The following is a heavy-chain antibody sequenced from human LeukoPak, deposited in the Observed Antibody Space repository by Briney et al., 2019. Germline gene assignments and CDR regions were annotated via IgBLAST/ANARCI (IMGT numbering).Heavy chain of an antibody. D-gene: IGHD3-3*01. CDR2: IIPIFGTA. J-gene: IGHJ6*03. Sequence: ASVKVSCKASGGTFSSYAISWVRQAPGQGLEWMGGIIPIFGTANCAQKFQGRVTITTDESTSTAYMELSSLRSEDTAVYYCATDFWSGFGLARGYMDVWGKGTTVTVSS. CDR1: GGTFSSYA. CDR3: ATDFWSGFGLARGYMDV. V-gene: IGHV1-69*05.